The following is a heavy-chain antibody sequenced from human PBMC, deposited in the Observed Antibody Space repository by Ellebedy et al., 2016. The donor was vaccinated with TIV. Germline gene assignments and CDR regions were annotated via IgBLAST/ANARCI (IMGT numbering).Heavy chain of an antibody. J-gene: IGHJ6*02. CDR1: GGSTSSGRYD. V-gene: IGHV4-39*01. Sequence: MPGGSLRPSCTVSGGSTSSGRYDWGWIRQPPGKGREWIGSINYSGNTYYKPSPKSRVTISVDTSKNQFSLKLRSVTAADTAVYYCVRQLAEWGLLVYGMDVWGQGTTVTVSS. CDR2: INYSGNT. CDR3: VRQLAEWGLLVYGMDV. D-gene: IGHD1-26*01.